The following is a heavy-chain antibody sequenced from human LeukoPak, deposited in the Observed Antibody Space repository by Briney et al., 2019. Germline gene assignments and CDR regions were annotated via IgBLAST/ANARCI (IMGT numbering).Heavy chain of an antibody. J-gene: IGHJ3*02. CDR3: ARDRIFNPPAFDI. CDR2: IYHSGST. D-gene: IGHD1-14*01. V-gene: IGHV4-30-2*01. CDR1: GGSISSGGYY. Sequence: SETLSLTCTVSGGSISSGGYYWSWIRQPPGKGLEWIGYIYHSGSTYYNPSLKSRVTISVDRSKNQFSLKLSSVTAADTAVYYCARDRIFNPPAFDIWGQGTMVTVSS.